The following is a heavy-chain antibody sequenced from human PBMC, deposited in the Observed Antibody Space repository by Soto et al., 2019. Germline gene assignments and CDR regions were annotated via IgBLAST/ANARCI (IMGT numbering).Heavy chain of an antibody. D-gene: IGHD3-10*01. CDR3: ARGRAPIYYYGSGSFLY. J-gene: IGHJ4*02. CDR2: INHSGST. V-gene: IGHV4-34*01. Sequence: QVQLQQWGAGLLKPSETLSLTCAVYGGSFSGYYWSWIRQPPGKGLEWIGEINHSGSTNYNPSLKSRVTLSVDTSKNQFSLKLSSVTAADTAVYYCARGRAPIYYYGSGSFLYWGQGTLVTVSS. CDR1: GGSFSGYY.